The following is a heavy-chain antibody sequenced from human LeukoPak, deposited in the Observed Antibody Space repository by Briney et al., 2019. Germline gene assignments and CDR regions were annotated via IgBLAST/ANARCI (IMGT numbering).Heavy chain of an antibody. Sequence: SQTLSLTRTVSGVSISSGDYYWSWIRQPPGKGLEWIGYIYYSGSTYYNPSLKSRVTISVYTSKNQLSLKLSSVTAADTAVYYCARPYYYDSRIDPWGQGTLVTVSS. CDR1: GVSISSGDYY. CDR2: IYYSGST. CDR3: ARPYYYDSRIDP. J-gene: IGHJ5*02. D-gene: IGHD3-22*01. V-gene: IGHV4-30-4*01.